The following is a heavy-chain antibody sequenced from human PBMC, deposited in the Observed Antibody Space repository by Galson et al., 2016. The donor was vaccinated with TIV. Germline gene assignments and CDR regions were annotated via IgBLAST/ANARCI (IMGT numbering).Heavy chain of an antibody. CDR1: GYTFSYYG. V-gene: IGHV1-18*04. J-gene: IGHJ6*02. CDR2: ISGHTGNT. Sequence: SVKVSCKASGYTFSYYGISWVRRAPGQGLEWMGWISGHTGNTDYARKFQGRLVMTTDTSTGTAFMEVRSLTSDDTAVYYYGMDVWGQGTTVTVSS. CDR3: GMDV.